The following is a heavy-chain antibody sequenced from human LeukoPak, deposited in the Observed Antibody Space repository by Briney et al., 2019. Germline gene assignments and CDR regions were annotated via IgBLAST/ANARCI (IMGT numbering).Heavy chain of an antibody. J-gene: IGHJ4*02. V-gene: IGHV3-7*01. CDR3: ARDNSGDSSGYLGLYYFDY. CDR1: GFTFSSYW. Sequence: GGSLRLSCAASGFTFSSYWMSWVRQAPGKGLEWVANIKQDGSEKYYVDSVKGRFTISRDNAKNSLYLQMNSLRAEDTAVYYCARDNSGDSSGYLGLYYFDYWGEGTLVTVSS. D-gene: IGHD3-22*01. CDR2: IKQDGSEK.